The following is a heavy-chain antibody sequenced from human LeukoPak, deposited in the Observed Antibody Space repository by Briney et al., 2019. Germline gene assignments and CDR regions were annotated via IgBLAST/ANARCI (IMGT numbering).Heavy chain of an antibody. CDR2: ISGESKYI. J-gene: IGHJ4*02. Sequence: PAGSLCLSCAAAGFTFSSSSMNWVRQTPGKGLEWVSSISGESKYIYYADSVTGRFTISRDNAKNSLYLQMISLRAEDTAFYYCARGAVFQGNYDYWGQGTQVTVSS. V-gene: IGHV3-21*01. CDR3: ARGAVFQGNYDY. CDR1: GFTFSSSS. D-gene: IGHD3-10*01.